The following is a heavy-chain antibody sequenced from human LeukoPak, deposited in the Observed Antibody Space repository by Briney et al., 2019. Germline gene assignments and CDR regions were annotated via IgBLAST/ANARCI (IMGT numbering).Heavy chain of an antibody. CDR1: GGTLNNYA. V-gene: IGHV1-69*05. CDR3: VRRQALRGRHRAFDP. J-gene: IGHJ5*02. CDR2: IIPMFGAA. D-gene: IGHD6-25*01. Sequence: SVKVSCKASGGTLNNYAVSWVRQAPGQGLEWLGGIIPMFGAAKYAQKFQGRVTVTTDEGTTTAYMKLISLRSEDTAVYYCVRRQALRGRHRAFDPWGQGTLVTVTS.